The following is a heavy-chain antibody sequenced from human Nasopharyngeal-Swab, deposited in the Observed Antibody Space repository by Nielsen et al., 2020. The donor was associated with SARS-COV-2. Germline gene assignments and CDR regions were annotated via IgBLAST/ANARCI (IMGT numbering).Heavy chain of an antibody. CDR3: ASRSSSWSWWFDP. CDR1: GGSITSGGYY. Sequence: SETLSLTCTVSGGSITSGGYYWSWIRQHPGKGLEWVGYIYYSGSTYYNPSLKSRVTISVDTSKNQFSLKLSSVTAADTAVYYCASRSSSWSWWFDPWGQGTLVTVSS. D-gene: IGHD6-13*01. CDR2: IYYSGST. J-gene: IGHJ5*02. V-gene: IGHV4-31*03.